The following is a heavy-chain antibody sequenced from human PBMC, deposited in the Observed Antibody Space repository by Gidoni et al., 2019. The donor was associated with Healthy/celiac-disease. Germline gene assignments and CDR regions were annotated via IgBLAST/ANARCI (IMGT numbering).Heavy chain of an antibody. CDR1: GFTFDDYA. CDR2: ISGDGGST. CDR3: AKDINTIFGVVTYYYYYGMDV. Sequence: EVQLVESGGGVVQPGGSLRLSCAASGFTFDDYAMHWVRQAPGKGLEWVSLISGDGGSTYYADSVKGRFTISRDNSKNSLYLQMNSLRTEDTALYYCAKDINTIFGVVTYYYYYGMDVWGQGTTVTVSS. D-gene: IGHD3-3*01. V-gene: IGHV3-43*02. J-gene: IGHJ6*02.